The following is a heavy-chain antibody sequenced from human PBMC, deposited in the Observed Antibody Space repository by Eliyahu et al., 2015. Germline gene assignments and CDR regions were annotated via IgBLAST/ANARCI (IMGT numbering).Heavy chain of an antibody. CDR2: VIPILGIA. Sequence: QVQLVQSGAEVKKPGSSVKVSCKASGGTFSSYAISWVRQAPGPGLEWSGRVIPILGIANYAQKFQGRVTITADKSTSTAYMELSSLRSEDTAVYYCAITCSGGSCLLDYWGQGTLVTVSS. D-gene: IGHD2-15*01. CDR1: GGTFSSYA. V-gene: IGHV1-69*04. J-gene: IGHJ4*02. CDR3: AITCSGGSCLLDY.